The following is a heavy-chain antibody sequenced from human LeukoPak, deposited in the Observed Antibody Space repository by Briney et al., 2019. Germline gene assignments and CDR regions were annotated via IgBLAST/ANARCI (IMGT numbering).Heavy chain of an antibody. Sequence: SETLSLTCAVYGGSFSGYYWSWIRQPPGKGLEWIGEINQSGSTNYSPSLKSRVTISVDTSKNQFSLKLSSVTAADTAVYYCARGDPPYDSSGYYHYWGQGTLVTVSS. D-gene: IGHD3-22*01. V-gene: IGHV4-34*01. CDR3: ARGDPPYDSSGYYHY. CDR1: GGSFSGYY. CDR2: INQSGST. J-gene: IGHJ4*02.